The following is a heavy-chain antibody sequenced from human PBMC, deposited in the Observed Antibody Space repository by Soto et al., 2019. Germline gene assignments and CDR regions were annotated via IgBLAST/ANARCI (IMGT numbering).Heavy chain of an antibody. CDR2: MNNVGSYT. CDR3: VRGGYMHACDI. J-gene: IGHJ3*02. D-gene: IGHD6-13*01. V-gene: IGHV3-74*01. CDR1: GSTSISSW. Sequence: EVQLVESGGGLVKLGGSLRPPFPALGSTSISSWMYWVRQAPGKGREWVSNMNNVGSYTIYAEPVKGRFTFSRDNAKNTLYLQMNSLRAEDTAVYYCVRGGYMHACDIWGQGTMVTVSS.